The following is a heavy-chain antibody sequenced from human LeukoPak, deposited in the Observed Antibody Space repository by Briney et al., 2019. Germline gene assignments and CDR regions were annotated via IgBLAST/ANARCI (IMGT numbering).Heavy chain of an antibody. Sequence: SETLSLTCTVSGGSISSYYWSWIRQPPGKGLEWLGYIYYSGSTNYNPSLKSRVTISVDTSMNQFSLRLTSVTAADTALYFCARESFEEPGTMDHWGQGTLVSVSS. CDR3: ARESFEEPGTMDH. CDR1: GGSISSYY. CDR2: IYYSGST. J-gene: IGHJ4*02. D-gene: IGHD4/OR15-4a*01. V-gene: IGHV4-59*08.